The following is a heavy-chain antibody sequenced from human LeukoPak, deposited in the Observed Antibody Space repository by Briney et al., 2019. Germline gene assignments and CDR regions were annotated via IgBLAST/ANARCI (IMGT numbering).Heavy chain of an antibody. CDR1: GGSFSGYY. V-gene: IGHV4-34*01. J-gene: IGHJ4*02. CDR2: INHSGST. CDR3: AREMATTSDY. D-gene: IGHD5-24*01. Sequence: SETVSLTCAVYGGSFSGYYWSWIRQPPGKGLEWIGEINHSGSTNYNPSLKSRVTISVDTSKNQFSLKLSSVTAADTAVYYCAREMATTSDYWGQGTLVTVSS.